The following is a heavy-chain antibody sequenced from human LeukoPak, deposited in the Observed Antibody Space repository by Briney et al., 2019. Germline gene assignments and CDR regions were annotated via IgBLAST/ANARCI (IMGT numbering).Heavy chain of an antibody. Sequence: SETLSLTCTVSGGSLSSYYWRWIRQPPGKGLEWIGYIYYSGSTNYNPSLKSRVTISVDTSKNQFSLKLSSVTAADTAVYYCARNYYDSSGYYIEAFDIWGQGTMVTVSS. CDR3: ARNYYDSSGYYIEAFDI. D-gene: IGHD3-22*01. CDR1: GGSLSSYY. V-gene: IGHV4-59*08. J-gene: IGHJ3*02. CDR2: IYYSGST.